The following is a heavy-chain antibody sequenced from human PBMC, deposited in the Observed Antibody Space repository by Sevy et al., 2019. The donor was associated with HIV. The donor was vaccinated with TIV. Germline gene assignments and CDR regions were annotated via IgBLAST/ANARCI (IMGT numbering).Heavy chain of an antibody. D-gene: IGHD4-17*01. Sequence: GGSLRLSCAASGFRFSSFEMSWVRQAPGKGLEWVSYISNTGDSEYYSDSVKGRFTMSRDTARNSLYLQMSSLRAEDTAIYYCTRDLPPSATTVAHFDYWGQGTLVTVSS. CDR3: TRDLPPSATTVAHFDY. CDR1: GFRFSSFE. J-gene: IGHJ4*02. V-gene: IGHV3-48*03. CDR2: ISNTGDSE.